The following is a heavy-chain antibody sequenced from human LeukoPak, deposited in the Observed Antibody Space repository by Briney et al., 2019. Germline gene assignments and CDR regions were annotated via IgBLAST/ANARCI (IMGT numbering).Heavy chain of an antibody. D-gene: IGHD3-16*01. J-gene: IGHJ3*02. CDR3: ARDLGGGDAFDI. Sequence: QPGGSLRLSCAASGFTFSNYWMHWVRQPPGKGLEWVSRIYSDGSTTRYADSVKDRFTIARDNAKNTLFLQMNSLRAGDTAVYYCARDLGGGDAFDIWGQGTMVTVSS. CDR1: GFTFSNYW. CDR2: IYSDGSTT. V-gene: IGHV3-74*01.